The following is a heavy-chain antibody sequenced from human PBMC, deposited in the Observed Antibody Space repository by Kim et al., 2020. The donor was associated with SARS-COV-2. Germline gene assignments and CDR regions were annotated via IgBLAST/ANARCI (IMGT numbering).Heavy chain of an antibody. V-gene: IGHV4-31*02. Sequence: NPSLKSRVTISVDTSKNQFSLKLSSVTAADTAVYYCARSRYDSSGYSFDYWGQGTLVTVSS. J-gene: IGHJ4*02. D-gene: IGHD3-22*01. CDR3: ARSRYDSSGYSFDY.